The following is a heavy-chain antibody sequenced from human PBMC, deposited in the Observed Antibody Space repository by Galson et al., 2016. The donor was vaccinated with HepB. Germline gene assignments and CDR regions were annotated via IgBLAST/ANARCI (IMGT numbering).Heavy chain of an antibody. D-gene: IGHD6-19*01. J-gene: IGHJ6*02. V-gene: IGHV3-74*01. CDR3: ARYGAVACTSYNCYYGMDV. CDR1: GFSCSSYL. Sequence: SLRLSCAASGFSCSSYLMHWVRQAPGKGLVLVSRIKSDGSSTSHADSVKGRFTISRDNAKNTLYLQMNSLRAEDTPVYYCARYGAVACTSYNCYYGMDVWGQGTTVTVSS. CDR2: IKSDGSST.